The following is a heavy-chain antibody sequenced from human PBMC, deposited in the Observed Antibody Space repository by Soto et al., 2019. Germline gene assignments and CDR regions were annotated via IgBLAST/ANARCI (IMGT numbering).Heavy chain of an antibody. D-gene: IGHD3-10*01. J-gene: IGHJ5*02. CDR3: AREQYGNSAWFDP. CDR1: GYTFPSYD. V-gene: IGHV1-8*01. CDR2: MNTNSGNK. Sequence: QVQLVQSGAEVKKPGASVKVSCKASGYTFPSYDINWVRQATGQGLEWMGWMNTNSGNKGYAQKFQVRVNMTRNTSRSTAYMELSSLRYEDTAVYYCAREQYGNSAWFDPWGQVTLVTVSS.